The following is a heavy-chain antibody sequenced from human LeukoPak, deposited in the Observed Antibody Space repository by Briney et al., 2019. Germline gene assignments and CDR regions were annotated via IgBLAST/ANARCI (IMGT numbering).Heavy chain of an antibody. CDR2: ITGSGATI. V-gene: IGHV3-48*03. CDR1: GFIFSNYE. J-gene: IGHJ3*02. Sequence: PGGSLRLSCAASGFIFSNYEMNWVRQVPGKGLEWVSYITGSGATIYYADSVRGRFTISRDNASNSLYLQMNSLRAEDTAVYFCARDGPPWAFDIWGQGTMVTVSS. CDR3: ARDGPPWAFDI. D-gene: IGHD1-14*01.